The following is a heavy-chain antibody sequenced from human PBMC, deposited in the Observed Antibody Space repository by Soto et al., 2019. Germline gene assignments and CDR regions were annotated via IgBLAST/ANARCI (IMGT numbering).Heavy chain of an antibody. CDR2: ISTYNGDA. V-gene: IGHV1-18*04. CDR1: GYPFTSHG. Sequence: ASVKVSCKASGYPFTSHGITWVRQAPGQGLEWMGWISTYNGDAKYAQSLQGRVIMTTDSSTATVYMELKNLRFDDTAVYYCAGVMTTFGVVSKGPDCWGQGTQVTVSS. J-gene: IGHJ4*02. D-gene: IGHD3-3*01. CDR3: AGVMTTFGVVSKGPDC.